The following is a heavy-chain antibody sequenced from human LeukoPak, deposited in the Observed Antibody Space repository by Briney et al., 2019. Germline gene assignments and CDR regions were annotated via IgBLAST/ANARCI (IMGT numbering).Heavy chain of an antibody. CDR3: ARLGRGGDWFDY. Sequence: SETLSLTCTVSGGSMTTYYWTWIRQPPGKGPEWIGYIYYSGSTNYNSSLKSRVSMSVDTSKNQFSPKVNSVTAADAAIYYCARLGRGGDWFDYWGQGILVTVSS. D-gene: IGHD2-21*02. V-gene: IGHV4-59*01. CDR2: IYYSGST. CDR1: GGSMTTYY. J-gene: IGHJ4*02.